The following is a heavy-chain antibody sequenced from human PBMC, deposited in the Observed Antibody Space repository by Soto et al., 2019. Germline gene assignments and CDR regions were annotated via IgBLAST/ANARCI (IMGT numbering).Heavy chain of an antibody. CDR2: ITFDGSSQ. J-gene: IGHJ6*02. V-gene: IGHV3-30*04. CDR3: AKDRPGYCSDGLCYEHFHYGMDV. CDR1: GFSFNSYA. D-gene: IGHD2-15*01. Sequence: QVQLVESGGRVVHPGTSLRLSCEVSGFSFNSYAMHWVRQAPSKGLEWVAAITFDGSSQFYAGSVRGRFTISRDNSRNTLFLDMTSLRPEDTAMYFCAKDRPGYCSDGLCYEHFHYGMDVWGQGTTVTV.